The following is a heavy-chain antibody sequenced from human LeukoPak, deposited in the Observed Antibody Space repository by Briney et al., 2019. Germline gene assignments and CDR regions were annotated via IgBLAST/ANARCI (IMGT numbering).Heavy chain of an antibody. CDR2: IKSKTDGGTT. CDR3: TIEDSGATGY. V-gene: IGHV3-15*01. J-gene: IGHJ4*02. D-gene: IGHD6-19*01. CDR1: GGSISSSNW. Sequence: PSGTLSLTCAVSGGSISSSNWWSWVRQAPGKGLEWVGRIKSKTDGGTTDYAAPVKGRFTISRDDSKNTLYLQMNSLKTEDTAVYYCTIEDSGATGYWGQGTLVTVSS.